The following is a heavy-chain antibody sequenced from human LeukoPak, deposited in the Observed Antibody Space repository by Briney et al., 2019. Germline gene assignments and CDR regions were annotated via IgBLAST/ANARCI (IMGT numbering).Heavy chain of an antibody. V-gene: IGHV1-18*01. J-gene: IGHJ6*02. D-gene: IGHD2-15*01. CDR1: GYTFTSYG. CDR3: ARDQVYCSGGSCYWVDYYYYYGMDV. CDR2: ISAYNGNT. Sequence: ASVKVSCKASGYTFTSYGISWVRQAPGQGLEWMGWISAYNGNTNYAQKLQGSVTMTTDTYTSTAYMELRSLRSDDTAVYYCARDQVYCSGGSCYWVDYYYYYGMDVWGQGTTVTVSS.